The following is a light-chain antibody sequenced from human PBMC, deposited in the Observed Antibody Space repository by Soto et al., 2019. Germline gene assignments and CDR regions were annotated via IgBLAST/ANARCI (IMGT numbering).Light chain of an antibody. V-gene: IGKV1-5*01. Sequence: DIQMTQSPSTLSGSVGDRVTITCRASQTISSWLAWYQQKPGKAPKVLIFGASTLQSGVPSRFSGSGSGTDFTLTISSLQPEDLGTYYCLQDYSYPRTFGQGTKV. J-gene: IGKJ1*01. CDR3: LQDYSYPRT. CDR2: GAS. CDR1: QTISSW.